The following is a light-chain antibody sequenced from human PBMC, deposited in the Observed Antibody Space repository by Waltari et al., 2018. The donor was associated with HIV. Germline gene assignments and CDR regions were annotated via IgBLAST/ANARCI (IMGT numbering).Light chain of an antibody. V-gene: IGLV3-21*02. CDR1: NIGSQS. CDR3: QVWDSSSDHYV. J-gene: IGLJ1*01. CDR2: DYS. Sequence: SYVLTQPPSVSVAPGQTARITCGGNNIGSQSVHWYQQKPGQAPVLVVSDYSDRPSGIPERLSGSKYENTATLTISRVEAGDEADYYCQVWDSSSDHYVFGTGTKVTVL.